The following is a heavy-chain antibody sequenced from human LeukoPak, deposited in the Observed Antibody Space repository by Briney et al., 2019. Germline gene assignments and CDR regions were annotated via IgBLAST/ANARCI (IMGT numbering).Heavy chain of an antibody. CDR3: ARSAYAVAGTYFYYGMDV. J-gene: IGHJ6*02. D-gene: IGHD6-19*01. CDR2: INPKSGGT. CDR1: GYTFTDYY. V-gene: IGHV1-2*02. Sequence: EASVKVSCKASGYTFTDYYMLWVRQAPRQGLEWMAWINPKSGGTNYAQRFQGRVTMTSDTSTSTAYMELSRLRSDDTAVYYCARSAYAVAGTYFYYGMDVWGQGTTVTVSS.